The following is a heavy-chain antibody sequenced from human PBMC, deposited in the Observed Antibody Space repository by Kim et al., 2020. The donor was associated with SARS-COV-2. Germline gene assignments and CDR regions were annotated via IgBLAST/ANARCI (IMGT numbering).Heavy chain of an antibody. J-gene: IGHJ4*02. Sequence: GGSLRLSCAASGFTFSSYAMTWVRQAPGKGLEWVSVIHSGGSSTYYADSVKGRFTISRENSKNTLYLQMNSLRAEDTAVYYCAKDGSGSYWGQGTLVTVSS. CDR2: IHSGGSST. CDR1: GFTFSSYA. V-gene: IGHV3-23*03. D-gene: IGHD1-26*01. CDR3: AKDGSGSY.